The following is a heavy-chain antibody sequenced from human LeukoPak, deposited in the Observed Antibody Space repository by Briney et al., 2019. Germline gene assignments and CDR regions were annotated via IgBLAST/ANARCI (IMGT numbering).Heavy chain of an antibody. J-gene: IGHJ6*02. Sequence: GGSLRLSCAASGFTFSSYGMHWVRQAPGKGLEWVGFIRSKAYGGTTEYAASVKGRFTISRDDSKSIAYLQMNSLKTEDTAVYYCTRDTIPLDSYSYGYNYGMDVWGQGTTVTVSS. CDR2: IRSKAYGGTT. CDR1: GFTFSSYG. D-gene: IGHD5-18*01. CDR3: TRDTIPLDSYSYGYNYGMDV. V-gene: IGHV3-49*04.